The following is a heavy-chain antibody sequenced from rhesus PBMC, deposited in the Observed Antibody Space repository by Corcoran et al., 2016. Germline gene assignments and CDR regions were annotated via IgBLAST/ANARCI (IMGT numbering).Heavy chain of an antibody. CDR1: GGSISDSYR. Sequence: VQLQESGTGVVQPSETLSLTCDVSGGSISDSYRWSWLRPPQGEGLEWIGDIYWSSTSTNYNPSIKSRVTSSKDTVKNQLSVKLSYVTDAGTAEDYCAREVPHCGDYVHWGQGGLVTVSA. CDR2: IYWSSTST. J-gene: IGHJ4*01. D-gene: IGHD3-34*01. V-gene: IGHV4S10*01. CDR3: AREVPHCGDYVH.